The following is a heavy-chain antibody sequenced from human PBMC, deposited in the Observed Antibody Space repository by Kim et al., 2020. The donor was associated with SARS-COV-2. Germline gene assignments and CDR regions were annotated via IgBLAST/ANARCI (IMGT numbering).Heavy chain of an antibody. Sequence: GKGRFNISRDNAKSSLSLQMNGLRAEDTAVYYCARSLYCSSASCFFGMDVWGQGTTVTVSS. J-gene: IGHJ6*02. D-gene: IGHD2-2*01. V-gene: IGHV3-48*03. CDR3: ARSLYCSSASCFFGMDV.